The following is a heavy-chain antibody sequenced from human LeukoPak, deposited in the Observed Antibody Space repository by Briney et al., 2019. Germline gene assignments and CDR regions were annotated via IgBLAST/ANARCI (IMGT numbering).Heavy chain of an antibody. CDR3: AREISSAGSSSAFDY. CDR2: INHSGST. D-gene: IGHD6-6*01. V-gene: IGHV4-34*01. Sequence: SETLSLTCAVYGGSFHGYYWSWIRQPPGKGLEWIGEINHSGSTNYNPSLKSRVTISVDTSKNQFSLRLSSVTAADTAVYYCAREISSAGSSSAFDYWGQGTLVTVSS. CDR1: GGSFHGYY. J-gene: IGHJ4*02.